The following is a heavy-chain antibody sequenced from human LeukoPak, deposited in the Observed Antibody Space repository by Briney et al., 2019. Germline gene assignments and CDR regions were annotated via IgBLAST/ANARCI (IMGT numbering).Heavy chain of an antibody. J-gene: IGHJ6*02. V-gene: IGHV4-4*02. CDR3: ARDLRVRGPDSYYYYGMDV. CDR2: IYHSGST. D-gene: IGHD3-10*01. Sequence: SETLSLTCAVSGGSISSSNWWSWVRQPPGKGLEWIGEIYHSGSTNYNPSLKSRVTISVDKSKNQFSLKLSSVTAADTAVYYCARDLRVRGPDSYYYYGMDVWGQGTTVTVSS. CDR1: GGSISSSNW.